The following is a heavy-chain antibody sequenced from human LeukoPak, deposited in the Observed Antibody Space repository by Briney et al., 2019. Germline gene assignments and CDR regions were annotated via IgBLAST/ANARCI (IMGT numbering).Heavy chain of an antibody. CDR2: INPNSGGT. V-gene: IGHV1-2*02. CDR3: ARCHIVVVPAAIGNYYYMDV. D-gene: IGHD2-2*01. J-gene: IGHJ6*03. Sequence: GASVKVSCKASGYTFTGYYMHWVRQAPGQGLEWMGWINPNSGGTNYAQKFQGRVTMTRDTSISTAYMELSRLRSDDTAVYYCARCHIVVVPAAIGNYYYMDVWGKGTTVTVSS. CDR1: GYTFTGYY.